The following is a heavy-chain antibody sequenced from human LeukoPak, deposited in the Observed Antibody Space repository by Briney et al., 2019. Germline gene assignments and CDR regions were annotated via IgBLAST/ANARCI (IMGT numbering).Heavy chain of an antibody. Sequence: GASVEVSCKASGGTFSSYAISWVRQAPGQGLEWMGGIIPIFGTANYAQKFQGRVTITADESTSTAYMELSSLRSEDTAVYYCARSMGYCSNTSCPFDYWGQGTLVTVSS. V-gene: IGHV1-69*01. CDR1: GGTFSSYA. CDR2: IIPIFGTA. D-gene: IGHD2-2*01. CDR3: ARSMGYCSNTSCPFDY. J-gene: IGHJ4*02.